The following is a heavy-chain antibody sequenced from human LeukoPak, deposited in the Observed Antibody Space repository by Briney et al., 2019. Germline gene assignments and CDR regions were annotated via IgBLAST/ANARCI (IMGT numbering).Heavy chain of an antibody. J-gene: IGHJ4*02. V-gene: IGHV3-9*01. CDR1: GFTFDDYA. D-gene: IGHD6-13*01. CDR2: ISWNSGSI. Sequence: PGGSLRLSCAASGFTFDDYAMHWVRQAPGKGLEWVSGISWNSGSIGYADSVKGRFTISRDNAKNSLCLQMNSLRAEDTALYYCAKDRGSSSWLEAIDYWGQGTLATVSS. CDR3: AKDRGSSSWLEAIDY.